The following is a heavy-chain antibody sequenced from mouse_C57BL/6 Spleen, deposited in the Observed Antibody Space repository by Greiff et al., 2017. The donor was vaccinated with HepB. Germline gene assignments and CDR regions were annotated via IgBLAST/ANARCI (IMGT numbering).Heavy chain of an antibody. CDR3: ARSRGPRDY. Sequence: VQLQQPGAELVKPGASVKLSCKASGYTFTSYWMQWVKQRPGQGLEWIGEIDPSDSYTNYNQKFKGKATLTVDTSSSTAYMQLSSLTSEDSAVYYCARSRGPRDYWGQGTTLTVSS. CDR1: GYTFTSYW. D-gene: IGHD3-3*01. J-gene: IGHJ2*01. CDR2: IDPSDSYT. V-gene: IGHV1-50*01.